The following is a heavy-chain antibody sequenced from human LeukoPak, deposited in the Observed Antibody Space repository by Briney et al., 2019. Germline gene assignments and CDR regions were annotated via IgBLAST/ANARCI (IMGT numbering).Heavy chain of an antibody. CDR3: AKGGAWLVQPLDY. Sequence: GGSLRLSCAASGFTFSSYGMHWVRQAPGKGLEWVAVISYDGSNKYYADSVKGRFTISRDNSKNTLYLQMNSLRAEDTAVYYCAKGGAWLVQPLDYWGQGTLVTVSS. CDR1: GFTFSSYG. CDR2: ISYDGSNK. D-gene: IGHD6-19*01. J-gene: IGHJ4*02. V-gene: IGHV3-30*18.